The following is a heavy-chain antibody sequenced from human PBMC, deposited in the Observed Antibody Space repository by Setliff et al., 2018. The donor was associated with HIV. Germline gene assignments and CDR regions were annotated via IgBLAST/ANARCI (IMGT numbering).Heavy chain of an antibody. J-gene: IGHJ3*01. V-gene: IGHV3-21*01. CDR1: GFLFNRYS. CDR2: ISNSSRYY. Sequence: GGSLRLSCSASGFLFNRYSLNWVRQVPGRGPEWVASISNSSRYYWVKARYGDSVRGRFTISGDYAKNSVYLQMNSLRGEDSAVYYCAREVLRGGDDAFGLWGRGTVVTVSS. D-gene: IGHD3-10*01. CDR3: AREVLRGGDDAFGL.